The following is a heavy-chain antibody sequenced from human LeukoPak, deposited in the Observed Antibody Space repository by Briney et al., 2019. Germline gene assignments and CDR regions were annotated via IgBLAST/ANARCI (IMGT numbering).Heavy chain of an antibody. V-gene: IGHV3-30*02. CDR2: IRYDGSNK. CDR1: GFTFSSYG. CDR3: ARDPTAVPPYSRDNFYFDY. Sequence: GGSLRLSRAASGFTFSSYGMHWVRQAPGKGLEWVAFIRYDGSNKYYADSVKGRFTISRDNSKNTLYLQMNSLRAEDTAVYYCARDPTAVPPYSRDNFYFDYWGQGTLVTVSS. D-gene: IGHD5-18*01. J-gene: IGHJ4*01.